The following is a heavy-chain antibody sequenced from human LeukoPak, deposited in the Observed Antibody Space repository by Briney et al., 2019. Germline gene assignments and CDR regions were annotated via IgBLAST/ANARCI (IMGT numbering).Heavy chain of an antibody. CDR3: ARDYTHQVEYTYGYGSDY. CDR1: GYTFTIYG. D-gene: IGHD5-18*01. V-gene: IGHV1-18*01. Sequence: GASVKVSRKASGYTFTIYGISWVRQAPGQGLEWMGWISTYNGNANYAQKLQGRVTMTTDTSTKTAYMELRSLRSDDTAVYYCARDYTHQVEYTYGYGSDYWGQGTLVTVSS. J-gene: IGHJ4*02. CDR2: ISTYNGNA.